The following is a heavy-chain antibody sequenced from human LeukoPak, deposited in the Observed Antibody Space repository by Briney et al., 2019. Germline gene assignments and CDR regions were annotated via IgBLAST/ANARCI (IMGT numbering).Heavy chain of an antibody. D-gene: IGHD3-9*01. J-gene: IGHJ4*02. V-gene: IGHV4-39*07. CDR2: IYYSGST. CDR3: ARDDYDILIYFDY. Sequence: SETLSLTCTVSGGSISSSSYYWGWIRQPPGKGLEWIGSIYYSGSTYYNPSLKSRVTISVDTSKNQFSLKLSSVTAADTAVYYCARDDYDILIYFDYWGQGTLVTVSS. CDR1: GGSISSSSYY.